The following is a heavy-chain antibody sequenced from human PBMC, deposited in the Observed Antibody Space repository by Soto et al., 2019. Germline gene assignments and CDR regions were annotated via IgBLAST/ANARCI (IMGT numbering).Heavy chain of an antibody. CDR2: ISSISSTI. D-gene: IGHD4-17*01. CDR3: AREADYVNWFDP. V-gene: IGHV3-48*01. CDR1: GFTFSSYS. J-gene: IGHJ5*02. Sequence: GGSLRLSCAASGFTFSSYSMNWVRQAPGKGLEWVSYISSISSTIYYADSVKGRFTISRDNAKNSLYLQMNSLRAEDTAVYYCAREADYVNWFDPWGKGTLVTVSS.